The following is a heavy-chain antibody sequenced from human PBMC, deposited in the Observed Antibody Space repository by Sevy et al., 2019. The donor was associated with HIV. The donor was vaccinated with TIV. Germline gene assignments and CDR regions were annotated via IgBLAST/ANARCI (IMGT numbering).Heavy chain of an antibody. CDR1: GYTFTGDY. Sequence: ASVKVSCKASGYTFTGDYLHWVRQAPGQGLEWMGRVYPHSGGTNYAQKFQGRVTMTRDTSISTAYMELSRLRSDDTAGEFWGGGGGGGTTNSGMDVWGQGTTVTVSS. CDR3: GGGGGGGTTNSGMDV. CDR2: VYPHSGGT. D-gene: IGHD1-7*01. J-gene: IGHJ6*02. V-gene: IGHV1-2*06.